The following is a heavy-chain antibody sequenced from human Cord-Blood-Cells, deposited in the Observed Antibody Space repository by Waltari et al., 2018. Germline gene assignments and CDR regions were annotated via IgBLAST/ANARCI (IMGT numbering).Heavy chain of an antibody. CDR2: KKQDGSEK. D-gene: IGHD3-22*01. Sequence: EVQLVESGGGWVQPGGSLRLSCAASGFTVSSYWMSWVRQAPGKGLEWVANKKQDGSEKYYVDSVKGRFTISRDNAKNSLYLQMNSLRAEDTAVYYCARGERYYDSSGYYAFDIWGQGTMVTVSS. J-gene: IGHJ3*02. V-gene: IGHV3-7*01. CDR3: ARGERYYDSSGYYAFDI. CDR1: GFTVSSYW.